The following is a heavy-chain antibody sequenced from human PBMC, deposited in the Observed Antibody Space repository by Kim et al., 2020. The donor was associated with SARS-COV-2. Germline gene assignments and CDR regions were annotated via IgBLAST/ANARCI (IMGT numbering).Heavy chain of an antibody. J-gene: IGHJ6*02. CDR3: ARGDYFYYAMDI. V-gene: IGHV4-30-2*04. Sequence: TYYNPSLKSRVTISLDTCRNQFSLRLTSVTATDTAVYYCARGDYFYYAMDIWGQGTTVTVSS. CDR2: T.